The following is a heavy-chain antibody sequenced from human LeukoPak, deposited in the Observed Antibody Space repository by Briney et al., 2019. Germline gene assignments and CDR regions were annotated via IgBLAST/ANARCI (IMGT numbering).Heavy chain of an antibody. CDR2: IYPGDSDT. D-gene: IGHD5-18*01. CDR3: ARRGTAMDAFDM. V-gene: IGHV5-51*01. J-gene: IGHJ3*02. Sequence: GESLKISCKYTGYSFTSYWIAWVRQMPGKGLEWMGIIYPGDSDTRYSPSFKGQVTISADTSISATYVQWSSLKASDTAMYYCARRGTAMDAFDMWGQGTMVTVSS. CDR1: GYSFTSYW.